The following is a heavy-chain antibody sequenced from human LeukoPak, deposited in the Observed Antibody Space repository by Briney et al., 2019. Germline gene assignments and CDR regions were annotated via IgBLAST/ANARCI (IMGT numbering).Heavy chain of an antibody. V-gene: IGHV3-33*01. CDR1: GYTFSIYG. CDR3: ARAGIVNALDY. CDR2: IWYDGSNT. D-gene: IGHD2/OR15-2a*01. J-gene: IGHJ4*02. Sequence: GGSLRLSCAASGYTFSIYGMNGVRQAPGKGLEWVAMIWYDGSNTYLAESVMGRFSISKDHFKNIVYHQMNRLKLEDTGVYYCARAGIVNALDYWGEGAQVTVSP.